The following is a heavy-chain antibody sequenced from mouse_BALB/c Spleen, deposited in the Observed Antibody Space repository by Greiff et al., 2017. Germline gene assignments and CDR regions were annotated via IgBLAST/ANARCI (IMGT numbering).Heavy chain of an antibody. CDR1: GYSFTSGYS. J-gene: IGHJ3*01. V-gene: IGHV3-1*02. CDR2: IHYSGCT. Sequence: EVMLVESGPDLVKPSQSLSLTCTVTGYSFTSGYSWHCSRQLPGNILEWMDYIHYSGCTNYNPSVTSRISITRDKAKNQFYLQLNTVSTEDTATYYCASGYGSGAWFAYWGQGTLVTVSA. CDR3: ASGYGSGAWFAY. D-gene: IGHD1-1*01.